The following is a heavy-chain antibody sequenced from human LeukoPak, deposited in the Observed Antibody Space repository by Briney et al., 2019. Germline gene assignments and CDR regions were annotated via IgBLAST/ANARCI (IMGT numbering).Heavy chain of an antibody. D-gene: IGHD3-10*01. J-gene: IGHJ4*02. CDR1: GFTFSSYW. CDR2: VKQDGSEK. Sequence: GGSLRLSCAASGFTFSSYWMSWVRQAPGKGLEWVANVKQDGSEKYYVDSVKGRFTISRDNAKNSLYLQMNSLRAEDTAVYYCAREIYGDSPGLDYWGQGTLVTVSS. V-gene: IGHV3-7*01. CDR3: AREIYGDSPGLDY.